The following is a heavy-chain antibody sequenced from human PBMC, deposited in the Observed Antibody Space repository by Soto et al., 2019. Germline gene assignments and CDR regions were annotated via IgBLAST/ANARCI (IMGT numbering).Heavy chain of an antibody. Sequence: GGSLRLSCAASGFTFSSYSMNWVRQAPGKGLEWVSSISSSSSYIYYADSVKGRFTISRDNAKNSLYLQMNSLRAEDTAVYYCARWVRRLVGRLSLSGMDVWGQGTTVTVSS. J-gene: IGHJ6*02. V-gene: IGHV3-21*01. CDR2: ISSSSSYI. D-gene: IGHD6-25*01. CDR1: GFTFSSYS. CDR3: ARWVRRLVGRLSLSGMDV.